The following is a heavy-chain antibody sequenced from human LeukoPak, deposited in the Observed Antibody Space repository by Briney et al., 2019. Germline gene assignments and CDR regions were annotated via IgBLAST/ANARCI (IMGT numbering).Heavy chain of an antibody. CDR1: GFTFSDHA. J-gene: IGHJ3*02. CDR3: AKDGHYAFDI. Sequence: PGGSLRLSCAASGFTFSDHAMSWVRQAPAKGLEWVSSINGNGGGSYYIDSVKGRFTISRDNSKNTLYLQMNSLRAEDTAVYYCAKDGHYAFDIWGQGTMVTVSS. CDR2: INGNGGGS. V-gene: IGHV3-23*01.